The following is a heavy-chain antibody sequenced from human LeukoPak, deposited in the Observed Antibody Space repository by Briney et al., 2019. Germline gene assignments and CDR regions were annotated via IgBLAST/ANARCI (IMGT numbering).Heavy chain of an antibody. CDR3: ARERDYYDP. CDR1: GGSISSYY. V-gene: IGHV4-59*01. D-gene: IGHD3-22*01. J-gene: IGHJ4*02. Sequence: PSETLSLTCTVSGGSISSYYWSWIRQPPGKGLEWIGCIYYSGSTNYNPSLKSRVTISVDTSKNQFSLKLSSVTAADTAVYYCARERDYYDPWGQGTLVTVSS. CDR2: IYYSGST.